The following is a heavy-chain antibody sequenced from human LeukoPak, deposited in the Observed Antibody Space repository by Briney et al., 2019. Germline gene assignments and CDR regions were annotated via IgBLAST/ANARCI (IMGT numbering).Heavy chain of an antibody. Sequence: PGGSLRLSCAASGFTFSDYYMSWIRQAPGKGLEWVSYITSSGNTIYYADSVKGRFTTSRDNAKNSLYLQMNTLRAEDTAVYYCARGRDYYTSGSYEYWGQGTLVTFSS. V-gene: IGHV3-11*04. CDR1: GFTFSDYY. J-gene: IGHJ4*02. CDR3: ARGRDYYTSGSYEY. D-gene: IGHD3-10*01. CDR2: ITSSGNTI.